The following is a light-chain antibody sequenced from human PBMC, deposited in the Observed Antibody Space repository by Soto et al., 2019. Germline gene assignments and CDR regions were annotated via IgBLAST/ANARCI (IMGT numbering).Light chain of an antibody. CDR1: QSISSW. J-gene: IGKJ4*01. Sequence: SPSTLSASVGDRVTITCRASQSISSWLAWYQQRPGRAPEVLIYDASSLESGVPSRFSGSGSGTEFTLTISSLQPDDFATYYCQQYNSYPVTFGGGTKVDIK. CDR3: QQYNSYPVT. V-gene: IGKV1-5*01. CDR2: DAS.